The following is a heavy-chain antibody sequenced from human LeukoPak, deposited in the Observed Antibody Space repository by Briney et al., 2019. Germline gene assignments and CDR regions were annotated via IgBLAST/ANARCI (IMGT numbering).Heavy chain of an antibody. CDR1: GFTFSSYT. CDR3: ARRASGGGYYFDY. CDR2: ISGRSSTI. V-gene: IGHV3-48*02. D-gene: IGHD3-16*01. Sequence: GGSLRLSCAASGFTFSSYTMNWVRQAPGKGLEWLSYISGRSSTIYYADSVKGRFTISRDNAKNSLYLQMNSLRDEDTAVYYCARRASGGGYYFDYWGQGTLVTVSS. J-gene: IGHJ4*02.